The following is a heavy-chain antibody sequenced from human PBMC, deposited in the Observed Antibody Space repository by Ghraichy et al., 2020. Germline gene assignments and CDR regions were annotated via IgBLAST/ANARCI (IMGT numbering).Heavy chain of an antibody. CDR1: GFIFSDYW. CDR3: ARGLFSSSSYFDH. V-gene: IGHV3-74*01. Sequence: ESLNISCAASGFIFSDYWMHWVRLAPGKGLEWVSRISGDAKTITNADSVRGRFSIGRDNAKSTLFLAMNNLRIEDTAVYYCARGLFSSSSYFDHWGQGVLVTVSS. D-gene: IGHD6-6*01. CDR2: ISGDAKTI. J-gene: IGHJ4*02.